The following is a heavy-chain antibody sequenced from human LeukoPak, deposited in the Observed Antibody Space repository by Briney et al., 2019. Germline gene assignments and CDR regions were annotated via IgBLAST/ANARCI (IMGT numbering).Heavy chain of an antibody. Sequence: PWETLSLTCTVSGGSISTYYWSWIRQPPGKGLEWIGYIHYSGSTNYNPSFKSRVTISIDTSKNQFSLKLSSVTAADTAVYYCARERGGVLVGVNWFDPWGQGTLVTVSS. CDR2: IHYSGST. V-gene: IGHV4-59*01. CDR3: ARERGGVLVGVNWFDP. D-gene: IGHD2-8*01. CDR1: GGSISTYY. J-gene: IGHJ5*02.